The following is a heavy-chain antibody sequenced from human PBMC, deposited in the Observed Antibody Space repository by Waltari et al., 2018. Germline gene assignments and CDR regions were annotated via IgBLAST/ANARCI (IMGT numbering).Heavy chain of an antibody. V-gene: IGHV3-20*04. D-gene: IGHD4-4*01. Sequence: EVQLVESGGGVVRPGGSLRLSCAASGFSFADYGITWVRQSPGNGLEWVSGVNGKGDSTVYADSVKGRFTISRDNAKNSVYLQMNSLRVEDTALYYCARGDYNNYSGADDYWGQGTLVTVSS. CDR1: GFSFADYG. CDR2: VNGKGDST. CDR3: ARGDYNNYSGADDY. J-gene: IGHJ4*02.